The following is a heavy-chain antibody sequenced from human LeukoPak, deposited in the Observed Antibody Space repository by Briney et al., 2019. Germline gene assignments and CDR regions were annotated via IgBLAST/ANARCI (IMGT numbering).Heavy chain of an antibody. CDR2: ISYDGSNR. CDR3: ARVVTSFGGYYYMDV. Sequence: PGGSLRLSCAASGFTFSSYAMHWVRQAPGKGLEWVAVISYDGSNRYYADSVKGRFTISRDNSKNTLYLQMNSLRAEDTAVYYCARVVTSFGGYYYMDVWGKGTTVTVSS. D-gene: IGHD3-16*01. J-gene: IGHJ6*03. CDR1: GFTFSSYA. V-gene: IGHV3-30-3*01.